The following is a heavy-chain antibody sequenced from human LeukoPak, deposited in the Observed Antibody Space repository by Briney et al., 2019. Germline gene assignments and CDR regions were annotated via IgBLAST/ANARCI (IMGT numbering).Heavy chain of an antibody. V-gene: IGHV3-11*01. CDR1: GFTFSDYY. J-gene: IGHJ5*02. CDR3: ARVLRSGGSADP. D-gene: IGHD2-15*01. Sequence: GGSLRLSCAASGFTFSDYYMTWIRQAPGKGLEWVSYISSSGSTMYYAGSVKGRFTISRDNAKKSLYLQMNSLRAEDTAVYYCARVLRSGGSADPWGQGTLVTVSS. CDR2: ISSSGSTM.